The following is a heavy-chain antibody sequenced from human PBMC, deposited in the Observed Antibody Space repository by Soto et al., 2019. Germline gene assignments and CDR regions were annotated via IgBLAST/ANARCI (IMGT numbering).Heavy chain of an antibody. Sequence: EVQLAESGGGLVKPGGSLTLYCAASGFSFGSFSLNWVRQAPGKGLEWVSFISASSSHIYYGDSVRGRFTISRDNAKNTQYLQMSSLRAEDTAVYYCARGHDYFDNSLHFDYWGQGNLVTVSS. CDR1: GFSFGSFS. CDR2: ISASSSHI. J-gene: IGHJ4*02. CDR3: ARGHDYFDNSLHFDY. D-gene: IGHD3-22*01. V-gene: IGHV3-21*01.